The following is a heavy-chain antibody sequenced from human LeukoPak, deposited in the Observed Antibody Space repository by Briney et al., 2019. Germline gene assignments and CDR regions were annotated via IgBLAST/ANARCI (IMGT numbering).Heavy chain of an antibody. CDR1: GFTFSSYG. D-gene: IGHD6-13*01. CDR2: IRYDGSNK. Sequence: GGSLRLSCAAPGFTFSSYGMPWVRQAPGKGQGWVAFIRYDGSNKYYAHSVKGRFTISRDNSKNTLYLQMNSLRAEDTAVYYCAKDHGSSWSGFDPWGEGTLVTVPS. V-gene: IGHV3-30*02. CDR3: AKDHGSSWSGFDP. J-gene: IGHJ5*02.